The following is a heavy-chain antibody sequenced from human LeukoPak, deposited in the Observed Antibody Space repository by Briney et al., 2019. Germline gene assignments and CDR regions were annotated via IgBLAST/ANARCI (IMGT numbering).Heavy chain of an antibody. CDR3: AKDSGLMAVAGTDYFDY. Sequence: GGSLRLSCAASGFTFDDYAMHWVRQAPGKGLEWVSGISWNSGSIGYADSVKGRFTISRDNAKNSLYLQMNSLRAEDTALYYCAKDSGLMAVAGTDYFDYWGQGTLVTVYS. CDR2: ISWNSGSI. CDR1: GFTFDDYA. J-gene: IGHJ4*02. D-gene: IGHD6-19*01. V-gene: IGHV3-9*01.